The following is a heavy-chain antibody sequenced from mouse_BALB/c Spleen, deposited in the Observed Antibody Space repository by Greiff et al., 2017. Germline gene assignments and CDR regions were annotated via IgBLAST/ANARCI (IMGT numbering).Heavy chain of an antibody. CDR2: IWGGGST. J-gene: IGHJ4*01. Sequence: VQLVESGPGLVAPSQSLSITCTVSGFSLSSYSVHWVRQPPGKGLEWLGMIWGGGSTDYNSALKSRLSISKDNSKSQVFLKMNSLQTDDTAMYSCARNSLDDKGYAMDYWGQGTSVTVSS. CDR3: ARNSLDDKGYAMDY. V-gene: IGHV2-6-4*01. CDR1: GFSLSSYS. D-gene: IGHD1-3*01.